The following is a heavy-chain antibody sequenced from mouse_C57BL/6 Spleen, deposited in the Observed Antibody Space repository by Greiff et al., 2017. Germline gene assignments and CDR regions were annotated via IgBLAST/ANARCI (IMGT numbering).Heavy chain of an antibody. Sequence: EVKLMESGGGLVKPGGSLKLSCAASGFTFSSYTMSWVRQTPEKRLEWVATISGGGGNTYYPDSVKGRFTISRDNAKNTLYLQMSSLRSEDTALYYWARMGITTVVALYAMDYWGQGTSVTVSS. CDR3: ARMGITTVVALYAMDY. J-gene: IGHJ4*01. CDR1: GFTFSSYT. D-gene: IGHD1-1*01. CDR2: ISGGGGNT. V-gene: IGHV5-9*01.